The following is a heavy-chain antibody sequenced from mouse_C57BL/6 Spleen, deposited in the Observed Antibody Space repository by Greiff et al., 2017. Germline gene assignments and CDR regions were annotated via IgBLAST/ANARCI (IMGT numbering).Heavy chain of an antibody. Sequence: QVQLQQSGPELVKPGASVKISCKASGYSFTSYYIHWVKQRPGQGLEWIGWIYPGSGNTKYNEKFKGKATLTADTSSSTAYMQLSSLTSEDSAVYYCARSWDDWYFDVWGTGTTVTVSS. J-gene: IGHJ1*03. D-gene: IGHD4-1*01. CDR1: GYSFTSYY. CDR3: ARSWDDWYFDV. V-gene: IGHV1-66*01. CDR2: IYPGSGNT.